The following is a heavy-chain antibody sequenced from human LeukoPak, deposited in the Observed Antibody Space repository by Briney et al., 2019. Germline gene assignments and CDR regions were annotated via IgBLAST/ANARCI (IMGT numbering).Heavy chain of an antibody. D-gene: IGHD3-22*01. CDR2: INPNSGGT. Sequence: ASVKVSCKASGYTFTGYYMHWVRQAPGQGLEWMGWINPNSGGTNYAQKFQGRVTMTRDTSISTAYMELSRLRSDDTAVYYCARAFRDYYDSSGYHLDYWGQGTLVTVSS. V-gene: IGHV1-2*02. CDR1: GYTFTGYY. J-gene: IGHJ4*02. CDR3: ARAFRDYYDSSGYHLDY.